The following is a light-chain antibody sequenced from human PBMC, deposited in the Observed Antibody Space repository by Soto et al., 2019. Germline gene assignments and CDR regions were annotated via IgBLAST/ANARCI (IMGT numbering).Light chain of an antibody. CDR1: QSVLHSSNNKNY. V-gene: IGKV4-1*01. J-gene: IGKJ1*01. CDR2: WAS. Sequence: DIVMTQSPDSLAVSLCERATINCKSSQSVLHSSNNKNYLAWYQQKPGQPPKLLIYWASTRESGVPDRFSGSGSGTDFTLTISSLQAEDVAVYYCQQYYSPLRTFGQGTKVDIK. CDR3: QQYYSPLRT.